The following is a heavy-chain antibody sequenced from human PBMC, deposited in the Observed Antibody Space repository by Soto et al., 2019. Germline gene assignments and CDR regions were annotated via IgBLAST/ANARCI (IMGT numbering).Heavy chain of an antibody. CDR3: ATGHAISGLVFDN. D-gene: IGHD6-19*01. Sequence: GGSLRLSCAASGLSFSGVWMSWVRLPPGKGLEWVGRIRSKADGETTDYAAPVKGRFTVSRDDSQNTVYLQMNNLMIDDTAVYYCATGHAISGLVFDNWGQGTLVTVSS. CDR2: IRSKADGETT. CDR1: GLSFSGVW. J-gene: IGHJ4*02. V-gene: IGHV3-15*01.